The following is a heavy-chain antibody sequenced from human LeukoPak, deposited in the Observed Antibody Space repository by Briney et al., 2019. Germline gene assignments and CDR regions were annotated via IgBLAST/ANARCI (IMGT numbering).Heavy chain of an antibody. D-gene: IGHD6-19*01. V-gene: IGHV3-30*04. J-gene: IGHJ4*02. CDR3: ARDSVAVAGTSFDY. CDR2: ISYDGSNK. Sequence: GGSLRLSCAASGFTFSSYAMHWVRQAPGKGLEWVAVISYDGSNKYYADSVKGRFTISRDNSKNTLYLQMNSLRAEDTAVYYWARDSVAVAGTSFDYWGQGTLVTVS. CDR1: GFTFSSYA.